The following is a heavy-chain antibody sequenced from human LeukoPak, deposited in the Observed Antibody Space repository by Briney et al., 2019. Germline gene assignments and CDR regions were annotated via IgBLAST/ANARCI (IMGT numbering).Heavy chain of an antibody. CDR1: GGSISSGSYY. Sequence: PSQTLSLTCTVSGGSISSGSYYWSWIRQPAGKGLEWIGRIYTSGSTNYNPSLKSRVTISVDMSKNQFSLKLNSVTAADTAVYYCARVGVNSASWYYFDYWGQGTLVTVSS. CDR2: IYTSGST. V-gene: IGHV4-61*02. D-gene: IGHD6-13*01. CDR3: ARVGVNSASWYYFDY. J-gene: IGHJ4*02.